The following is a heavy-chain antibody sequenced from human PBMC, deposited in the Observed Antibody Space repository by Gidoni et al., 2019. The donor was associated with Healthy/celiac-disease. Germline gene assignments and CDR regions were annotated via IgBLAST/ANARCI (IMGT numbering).Heavy chain of an antibody. V-gene: IGHV5-10-1*03. Sequence: EVQLVQSGAEVKKPGESLRISCKGSGYSFTSYWISWVRQMPGKGLEWMGRIDPSDSYTNYSPSFQGHVTISADKSISTAYLQWSSLKASDTAMYYCARDTGDTSLNDAFDIGGQGTMVTVSS. CDR3: ARDTGDTSLNDAFDI. CDR2: IDPSDSYT. D-gene: IGHD1-26*01. J-gene: IGHJ3*02. CDR1: GYSFTSYW.